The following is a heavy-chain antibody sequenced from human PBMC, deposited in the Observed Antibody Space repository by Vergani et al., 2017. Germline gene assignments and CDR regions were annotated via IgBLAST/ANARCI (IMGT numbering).Heavy chain of an antibody. CDR2: IIPIFGTA. V-gene: IGHV1-69*01. CDR3: ARGGSSSWSPSLGDAFDI. CDR1: GGTFSSYA. D-gene: IGHD6-13*01. Sequence: QVQLVQSGAAVKKPGSSVKVSCKASGGTFSSYAISWVRQAPGQGLEWMGGIIPIFGTANYAQKFQGRVTITADESTSTAYMELSSLRSEDTAVYYCARGGSSSWSPSLGDAFDIWGEGTMVTVSS. J-gene: IGHJ3*02.